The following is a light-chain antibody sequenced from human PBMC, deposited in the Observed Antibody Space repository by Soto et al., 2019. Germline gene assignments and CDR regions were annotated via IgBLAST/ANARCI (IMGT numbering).Light chain of an antibody. Sequence: QSVLTQPRSVSGSPGQSVTISCTGTSSDDGVYNYVSWYQQHPGKAPKLMNYDVSNRPSEVPDRFSGSKSGHTASLTISGLQHEDEPDSSCFSYEGTYAFVFASATKVNV. CDR2: DVS. CDR1: SSDDGVYNY. J-gene: IGLJ1*01. V-gene: IGLV2-11*01. CDR3: FSYEGTYAFV.